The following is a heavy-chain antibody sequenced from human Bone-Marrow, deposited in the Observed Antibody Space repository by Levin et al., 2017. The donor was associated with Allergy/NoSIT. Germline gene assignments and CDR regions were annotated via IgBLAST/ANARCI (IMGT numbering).Heavy chain of an antibody. CDR2: INSGGNT. D-gene: IGHD3-10*01. CDR1: GAFFSGHY. CDR3: ARVPGYYYDSAKFYV. V-gene: IGHV4-34*01. J-gene: IGHJ6*02. Sequence: NSSETLSLTCAYNGAFFSGHYWSWIRQAPGKGLEWIGDINSGGNTNYNPSLKSRSTLSVDTSKKQLSLTLTSVTAEDTAMYYCARVPGYYYDSAKFYVWGRGTSVTVSS.